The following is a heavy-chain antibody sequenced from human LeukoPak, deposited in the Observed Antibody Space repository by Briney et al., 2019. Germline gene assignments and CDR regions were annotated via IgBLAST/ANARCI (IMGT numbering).Heavy chain of an antibody. CDR3: ASSRNDAFDI. CDR2: IYTDDRT. Sequence: GGSLRLSCAASGFTVSNYYMSWVRQAPGKGLEWVSDIYTDDRTYYADSVKGRFTISRDDSKNMLFLQMDSLRVEDTAVYYCASSRNDAFDIWGQGTMVTVSS. V-gene: IGHV3-53*01. J-gene: IGHJ3*02. CDR1: GFTVSNYY.